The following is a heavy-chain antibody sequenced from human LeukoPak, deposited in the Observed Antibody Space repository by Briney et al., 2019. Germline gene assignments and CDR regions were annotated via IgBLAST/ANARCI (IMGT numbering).Heavy chain of an antibody. V-gene: IGHV1-18*04. Sequence: ASVKFSCKASGYSFTTYVITWVRQAPGQGPEWLRRINPQNGNTNFAQRFQGRVTMTTEPSTNTAYMELRSLTSDDTAVYYCARACTTFITQWCFSDFWGQGTLVTVSS. CDR1: GYSFTTYV. D-gene: IGHD2/OR15-2a*01. J-gene: IGHJ4*02. CDR3: ARACTTFITQWCFSDF. CDR2: INPQNGNT.